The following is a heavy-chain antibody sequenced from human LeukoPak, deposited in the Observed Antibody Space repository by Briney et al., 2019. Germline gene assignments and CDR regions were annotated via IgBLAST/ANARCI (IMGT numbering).Heavy chain of an antibody. CDR3: ATVGYSGSYDFDY. Sequence: GASVKVSCKVSGYTLTELSMHWVRQAPGKGLEWMGGFDPEDGETIHAQKFQGRVTMTEDTSTDTAYMELSSLRSEDTAVYYCATVGYSGSYDFDYWGQGTLVTVSS. D-gene: IGHD1-26*01. CDR1: GYTLTELS. V-gene: IGHV1-24*01. CDR2: FDPEDGET. J-gene: IGHJ4*02.